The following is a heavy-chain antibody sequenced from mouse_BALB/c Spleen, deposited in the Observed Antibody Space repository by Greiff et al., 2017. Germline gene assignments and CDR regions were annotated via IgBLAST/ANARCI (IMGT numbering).Heavy chain of an antibody. Sequence: QVQLKESGAELMKPGASVKISCKATGYTFSSYWIEWVKQRPGHGLEWIGEILPGSGSTNYNEKFKGKATFTADTSSNTAYMQLSSLTSEDSAVYYCARMRGTFYWYFDVWGAGTTVTVSS. J-gene: IGHJ1*01. V-gene: IGHV1-9*01. CDR3: ARMRGTFYWYFDV. CDR2: ILPGSGST. CDR1: GYTFSSYW.